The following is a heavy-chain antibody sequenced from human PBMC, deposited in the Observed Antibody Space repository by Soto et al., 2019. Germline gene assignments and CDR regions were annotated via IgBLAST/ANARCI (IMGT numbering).Heavy chain of an antibody. CDR2: ISTTGGNT. J-gene: IGHJ4*02. CDR1: GFTFYSSA. Sequence: PGGSLRLSCAASGFTFYSSAMSWVRQAPGKGLGWVSAISTTGGNTLYADSVKGRFTISRDNSKNTLYLQMNSLRAEDTAIYYCAKPSGGSYPESRVFDSWGQGTRVTVSS. D-gene: IGHD1-26*01. V-gene: IGHV3-23*01. CDR3: AKPSGGSYPESRVFDS.